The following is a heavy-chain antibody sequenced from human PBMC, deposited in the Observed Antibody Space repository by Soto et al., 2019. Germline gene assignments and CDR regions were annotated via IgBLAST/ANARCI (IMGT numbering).Heavy chain of an antibody. CDR2: ISSISSTI. Sequence: GGSLRLSCAASGFTFSSYSMNWVRQAPGKGLELVLFISSISSTISYADSVKGRFTISRDNAKNSLYLQMNSLRAEDTAVYYCAGGGTDYGDYVFQFWGQGTLVTVSS. CDR1: GFTFSSYS. V-gene: IGHV3-48*01. CDR3: AGGGTDYGDYVFQF. J-gene: IGHJ4*02. D-gene: IGHD4-17*01.